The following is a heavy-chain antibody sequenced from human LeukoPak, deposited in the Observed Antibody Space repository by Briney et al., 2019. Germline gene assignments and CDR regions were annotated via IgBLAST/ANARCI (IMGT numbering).Heavy chain of an antibody. CDR2: IYSGGTT. CDR1: GFTVSTKY. Sequence: PGGSLRLSCAASGFTVSTKYMTWVRQAPGKGLEWVSIIYSGGTTNYADSVKGRFTISRDNSKNTLYLQMNSLRAEDTAVYYCAKDGAGRLVTPNWFDPWGQGTLVTVSS. D-gene: IGHD6-6*01. CDR3: AKDGAGRLVTPNWFDP. J-gene: IGHJ5*02. V-gene: IGHV3-53*05.